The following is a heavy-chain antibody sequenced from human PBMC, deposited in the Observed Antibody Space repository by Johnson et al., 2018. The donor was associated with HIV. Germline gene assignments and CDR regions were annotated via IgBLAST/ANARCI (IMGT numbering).Heavy chain of an antibody. CDR2: IYSGGST. CDR3: AKDRGLLCSGGSCYRGIYDI. CDR1: GFTFDDYG. J-gene: IGHJ3*02. D-gene: IGHD2-15*01. V-gene: IGHV3-66*02. Sequence: EVQVVESGGGVVRPGGSLRLSCAASGFTFDDYGMSWVRRAPGRGLEWVSVIYSGGSTYYADSVKGRFTISRDNSKNTLYLQMNSLRAEDTAVYYCAKDRGLLCSGGSCYRGIYDIWGQGTMVTVSS.